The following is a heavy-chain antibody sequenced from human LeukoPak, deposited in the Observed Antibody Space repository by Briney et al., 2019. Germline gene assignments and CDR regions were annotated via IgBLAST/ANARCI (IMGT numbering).Heavy chain of an antibody. CDR1: GGSISSYY. J-gene: IGHJ4*02. CDR3: ATQGMAYYDSSGLVDY. D-gene: IGHD3-22*01. CDR2: IYTSGST. V-gene: IGHV4-4*07. Sequence: PWETLSLTCTVSGGSISSYYWSWIRQPAGKGLEWIGRIYTSGSTNYNPSLKSRVTMSVDTSKNQFSLKLSSVTAADTAVYYCATQGMAYYDSSGLVDYWGQGTLVTVSS.